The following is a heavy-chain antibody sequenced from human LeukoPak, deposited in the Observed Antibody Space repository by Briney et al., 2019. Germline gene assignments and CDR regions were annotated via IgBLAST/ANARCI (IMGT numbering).Heavy chain of an antibody. V-gene: IGHV1-2*02. CDR3: ARDPGGGTFDI. CDR2: INPSSGGT. CDR1: GYTFTGYY. J-gene: IGHJ3*02. D-gene: IGHD3-16*01. Sequence: ASVKVSCKASGYTFTGYYMHWVRQAPGQGLEWMGWINPSSGGTNYAQKFQGRVTMTRDTSISTAYMELSRLRSDDTAVYYCARDPGGGTFDIWGQGTMVTVSS.